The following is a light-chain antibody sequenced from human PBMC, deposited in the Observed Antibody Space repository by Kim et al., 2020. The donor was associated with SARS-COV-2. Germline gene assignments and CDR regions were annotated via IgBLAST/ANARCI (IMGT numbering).Light chain of an antibody. J-gene: IGLJ3*02. V-gene: IGLV6-57*01. CDR2: EDN. CDR3: QSYDSSNQV. Sequence: GKSVTISCTRSSGSFASNYVQWYQQRPGRSPRTVIYEDNQRPSGVPDRFSGSIDSSSNSASRPISGLKTEDEADYYCQSYDSSNQVFGGGTQLTVL. CDR1: SGSFASNY.